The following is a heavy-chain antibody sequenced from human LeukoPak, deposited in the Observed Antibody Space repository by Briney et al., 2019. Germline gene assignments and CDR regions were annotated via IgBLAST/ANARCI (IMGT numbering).Heavy chain of an antibody. CDR1: GFTFRTYG. J-gene: IGHJ4*02. D-gene: IGHD1-20*01. V-gene: IGHV3-64*01. CDR2: ISSNGGST. CDR3: ARDFGLTGKVDY. Sequence: PGGSLRLSCAASGFTFRTYGMHWVRQAPGKGLESVSAISSNGGSTYYANSVKGRFTISRDNSKNTLYLQMGSLRAEDLAVYYCARDFGLTGKVDYWGQGTLVTVSS.